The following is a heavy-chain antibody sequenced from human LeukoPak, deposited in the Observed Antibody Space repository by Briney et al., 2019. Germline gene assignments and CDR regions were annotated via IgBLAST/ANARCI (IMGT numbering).Heavy chain of an antibody. Sequence: ASVKVSCKASGYTFTGYYMHWVRQAPGQGLEWMGWINPNSGGTNYAQKFQGRVTMTRDTSISTAYMELSRLRSDDTAVYYCATQQWIYDNGMDVWGQGTTVTVSS. CDR3: ATQQWIYDNGMDV. D-gene: IGHD3-9*01. CDR1: GYTFTGYY. J-gene: IGHJ6*02. V-gene: IGHV1-2*02. CDR2: INPNSGGT.